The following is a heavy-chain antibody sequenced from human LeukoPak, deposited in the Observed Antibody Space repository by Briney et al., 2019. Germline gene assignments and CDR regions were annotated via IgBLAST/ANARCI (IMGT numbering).Heavy chain of an antibody. CDR2: INPNSGGT. CDR3: ARDALVDASGDY. J-gene: IGHJ4*02. D-gene: IGHD6-6*01. Sequence: ASVKVSCKASGYTFTGYYMHWVRQAPGQGLEWMGWINPNSGGTNYAQKFQGRVTMTRDTSISTAYMELSRLRSDDTAVYYCARDALVDASGDYWGQGTLVTVPS. V-gene: IGHV1-2*02. CDR1: GYTFTGYY.